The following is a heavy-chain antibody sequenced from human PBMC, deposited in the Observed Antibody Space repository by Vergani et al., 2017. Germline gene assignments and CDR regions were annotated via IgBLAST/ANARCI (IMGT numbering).Heavy chain of an antibody. D-gene: IGHD1-26*01. CDR2: IYYSGST. CDR1: GGSISSGGYY. CDR3: ARGVGGRDYYYMDV. Sequence: QVQLQESGPGLVKPSQTLSLTCTVSGGSISSGGYYWSWIRQHPGKGLEWIGYIYYSGSTYYNPSLKSRVTISVDTSKNQFSLKLSSLTAADAAVYYCARGVGGRDYYYMDVWGKGTTVTVSS. J-gene: IGHJ6*03. V-gene: IGHV4-31*03.